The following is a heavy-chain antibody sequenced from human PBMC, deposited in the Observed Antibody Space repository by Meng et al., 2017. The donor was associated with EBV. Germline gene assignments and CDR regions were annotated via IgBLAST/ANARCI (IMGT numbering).Heavy chain of an antibody. CDR2: FLPRLGAP. J-gene: IGHJ4*02. V-gene: IGHV1-69*01. D-gene: IGHD3-10*01. CDR3: ASESGRGYTPDY. Sequence: QVQLVRSAAEVKKRGSSVKVSCKTSGGPFRYYAISWVRQAPGQGLEWLGGFLPRLGAPNYAQKFHGRVKITADESTSTHYMDLSSLRSEDTAIYYCASESGRGYTPDYWGQGTLVTVSS. CDR1: GGPFRYYA.